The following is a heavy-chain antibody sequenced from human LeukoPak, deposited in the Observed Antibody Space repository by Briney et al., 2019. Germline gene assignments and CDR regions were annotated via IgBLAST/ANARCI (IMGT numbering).Heavy chain of an antibody. CDR3: ARDLSSGYYQAFFEDY. CDR2: ISSSGSTI. D-gene: IGHD3-22*01. J-gene: IGHJ4*02. V-gene: IGHV3-48*03. Sequence: PGGSLRLSCAASGFTFSSYEMNWVRQAPGKGLEWVSYISSSGSTIYYADSVKGRFTISRDNAKNSLYLQMNSLRAEDTAVYYCARDLSSGYYQAFFEDYWGQGTLVTVSS. CDR1: GFTFSSYE.